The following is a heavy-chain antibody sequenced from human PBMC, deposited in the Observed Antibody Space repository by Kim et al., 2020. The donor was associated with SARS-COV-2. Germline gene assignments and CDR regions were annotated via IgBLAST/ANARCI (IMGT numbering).Heavy chain of an antibody. CDR3: ARHVSQYWESGWFDY. V-gene: IGHV5-51*01. D-gene: IGHD3-10*01. Sequence: SFQGQVTISADKSISTAYLQWSSLKASDTAMYYCARHVSQYWESGWFDYWGQGTLVTVSS. J-gene: IGHJ4*02.